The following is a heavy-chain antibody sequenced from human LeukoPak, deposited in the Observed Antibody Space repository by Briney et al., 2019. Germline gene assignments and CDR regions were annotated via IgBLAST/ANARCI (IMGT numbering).Heavy chain of an antibody. CDR2: ISGSGGST. CDR3: ANLYYYDSSGYYPLDAFDI. J-gene: IGHJ3*02. D-gene: IGHD3-22*01. V-gene: IGHV3-23*01. Sequence: GGSLRLSCAASGFTFNNYAMSWVRQAPGKGLEWVSAISGSGGSTYYADSVKGRFTISRDNSKNTLYLQMNSLRAEDTAVYYCANLYYYDSSGYYPLDAFDIWGQGTMVTVSS. CDR1: GFTFNNYA.